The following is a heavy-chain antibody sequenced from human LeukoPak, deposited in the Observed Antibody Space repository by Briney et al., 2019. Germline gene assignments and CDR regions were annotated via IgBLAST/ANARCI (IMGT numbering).Heavy chain of an antibody. D-gene: IGHD4-11*01. CDR2: ISETSRKT. CDR1: GFTFNIYA. Sequence: GGSLRLSCAASGFTFNIYAMSWVRQAPGKGLEWVSAISETSRKTYYADSVKGRFTISRDNSKNTLYLQMNSLRAEDTAVYYCAKGQTTVKLNWFDPWGQGTLVTVSS. J-gene: IGHJ5*02. CDR3: AKGQTTVKLNWFDP. V-gene: IGHV3-23*01.